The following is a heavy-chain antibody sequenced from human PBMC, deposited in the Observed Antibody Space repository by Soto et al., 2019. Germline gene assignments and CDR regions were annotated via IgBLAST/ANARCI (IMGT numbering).Heavy chain of an antibody. CDR2: TYYRSKWYN. Sequence: SQTLSLTCAISGDSVSSNSAAWNWIRQSPSRGLEWLGRTYYRSKWYNDYAVSVKSRITINPDTSKNQFSLQLNSVTPEDTAVYYCARDQLYSSGSIEYFQHWGQGTLVIVSS. CDR1: GDSVSSNSAA. J-gene: IGHJ1*01. D-gene: IGHD6-19*01. V-gene: IGHV6-1*01. CDR3: ARDQLYSSGSIEYFQH.